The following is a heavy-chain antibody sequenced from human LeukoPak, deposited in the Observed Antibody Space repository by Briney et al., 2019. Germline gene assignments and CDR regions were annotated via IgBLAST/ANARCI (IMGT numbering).Heavy chain of an antibody. V-gene: IGHV3-11*05. CDR1: GFTFSDYY. CDR2: ISSSSSYT. D-gene: IGHD3-10*01. J-gene: IGHJ3*02. Sequence: GGSLRLSCAASGFTFSDYYMSWIRQAPGKGLEWVSYISSSSSYTNYADSVKGRFTISRDDAKNSLYLQMNSLRAEDTAVYYCARVTGYNDAFDIWGQGTMVTVSS. CDR3: ARVTGYNDAFDI.